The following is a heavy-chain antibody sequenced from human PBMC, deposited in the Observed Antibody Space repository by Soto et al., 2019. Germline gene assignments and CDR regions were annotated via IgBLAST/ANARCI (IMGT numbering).Heavy chain of an antibody. CDR1: GFTFSSND. V-gene: IGHV3-48*03. CDR2: ISSSGSPI. Sequence: HPGGSLRLSCAAAGFTFSSNDMNWVRQAPGKGLEWVSYISSSGSPIYYADSVRGRFTISRDNAKNSLYLQMNSLRAEDTAVYYCARDDDSAMALNFDYWGQGTLVTVSS. D-gene: IGHD5-18*01. J-gene: IGHJ4*02. CDR3: ARDDDSAMALNFDY.